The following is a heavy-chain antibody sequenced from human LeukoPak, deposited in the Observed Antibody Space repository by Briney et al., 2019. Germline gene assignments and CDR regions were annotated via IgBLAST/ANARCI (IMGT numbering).Heavy chain of an antibody. Sequence: GGSLRLSCAASGFTFSSYAMSWVRQAPGKGLEWVSAISGSGGSTYYADSVKGRFTISRDNSKNTLYLQMNSLRAEDTAVYYCAKVRGYYYGSSGYYPLPTYYFDYWGQGTLVTVSS. CDR1: GFTFSSYA. D-gene: IGHD3-22*01. CDR2: ISGSGGST. J-gene: IGHJ4*02. V-gene: IGHV3-23*01. CDR3: AKVRGYYYGSSGYYPLPTYYFDY.